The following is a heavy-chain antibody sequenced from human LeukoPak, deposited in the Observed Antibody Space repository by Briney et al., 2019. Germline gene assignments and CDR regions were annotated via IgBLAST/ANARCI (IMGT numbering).Heavy chain of an antibody. J-gene: IGHJ3*02. Sequence: GGSLRLSCAASGFTFSSYAIHWVRQAPGKGLEWVAVISYDGSNKYYADSVKGRFTISRDNSKNTLYQQMNSLRAEDTAVYYCAKDPRSYSSSWYGAFDIWGQGTMVTVSS. V-gene: IGHV3-30-3*01. CDR1: GFTFSSYA. CDR2: ISYDGSNK. D-gene: IGHD6-13*01. CDR3: AKDPRSYSSSWYGAFDI.